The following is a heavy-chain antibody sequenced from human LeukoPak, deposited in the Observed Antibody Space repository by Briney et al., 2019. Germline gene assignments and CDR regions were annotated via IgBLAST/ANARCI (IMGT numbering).Heavy chain of an antibody. Sequence: SETLSLTCAVSGGSISSSNWWSWVRQPPGKGLEWIGEIYHSGSTNYNPSLKSRVTISVDKSKNQFSLKLSSVTAADTAVYYCAGDSSSRRYFDYWGQGTLVTVSS. J-gene: IGHJ4*02. CDR1: GGSISSSNW. CDR3: AGDSSSRRYFDY. D-gene: IGHD6-13*01. CDR2: IYHSGST. V-gene: IGHV4-4*02.